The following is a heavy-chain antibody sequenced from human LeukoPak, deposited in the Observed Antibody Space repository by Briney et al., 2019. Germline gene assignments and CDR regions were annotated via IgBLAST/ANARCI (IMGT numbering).Heavy chain of an antibody. Sequence: GGSLRLSCAASGFTFSSYGMHWVRQAPGKGLEWVAVIWYDGSNKYYADSVKGRFTISRDNSKNTLYLQMNSLRAEDTAVYYCAQAQLWQNYFDYWGQGTLVTVSS. D-gene: IGHD5-18*01. V-gene: IGHV3-33*06. CDR1: GFTFSSYG. J-gene: IGHJ4*02. CDR2: IWYDGSNK. CDR3: AQAQLWQNYFDY.